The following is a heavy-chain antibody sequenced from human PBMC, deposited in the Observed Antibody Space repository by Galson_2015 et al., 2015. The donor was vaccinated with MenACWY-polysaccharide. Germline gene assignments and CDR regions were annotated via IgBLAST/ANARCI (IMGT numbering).Heavy chain of an antibody. V-gene: IGHV4-31*02. D-gene: IGHD3-10*01. Sequence: IGYIFNRGGTNTNPSLKSRVTISLDKSKNQFSLDLSSVTAEDTAVYYCLFSGSSGRVYWGQGTLVTVSS. CDR2: IFNRGGT. CDR3: LFSGSSGRVY. J-gene: IGHJ4*02.